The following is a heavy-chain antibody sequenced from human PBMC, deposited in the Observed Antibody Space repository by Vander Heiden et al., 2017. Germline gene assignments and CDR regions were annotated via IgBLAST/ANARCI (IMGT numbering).Heavy chain of an antibody. Sequence: QVQLVQSAAEVKKPGSSVKVSCKASGGTFSSYAISWVRQAPGQGLEWMGGIIPIFGTANYAQKFQGRVTITADESTSTAYMELSSLRSEDTAVYYCARVRDLGGGTVVVTGWFDPWGQGTLVTVSS. J-gene: IGHJ5*02. V-gene: IGHV1-69*01. CDR1: GGTFSSYA. D-gene: IGHD2-2*01. CDR2: IIPIFGTA. CDR3: ARVRDLGGGTVVVTGWFDP.